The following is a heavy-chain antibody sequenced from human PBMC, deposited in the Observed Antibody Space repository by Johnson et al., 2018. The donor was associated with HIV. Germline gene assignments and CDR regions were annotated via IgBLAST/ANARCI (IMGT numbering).Heavy chain of an antibody. V-gene: IGHV3-33*06. CDR2: MWYDGSNK. Sequence: QVQLVESGGGVVQPGRSLRLSCAASGFTFSTYGMHWVRQAPGKGLEWVAVMWYDGSNKYYADSVKGRFTISRYNSKNTLYLQMNSLRAEDTAVYYCAKSPAKDHGGNSGAFDIWGQGTLVTVSS. CDR3: AKSPAKDHGGNSGAFDI. CDR1: GFTFSTYG. J-gene: IGHJ3*02. D-gene: IGHD4-23*01.